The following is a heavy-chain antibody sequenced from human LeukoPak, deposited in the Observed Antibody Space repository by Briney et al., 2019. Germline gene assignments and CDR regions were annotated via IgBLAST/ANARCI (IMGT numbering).Heavy chain of an antibody. Sequence: SETLSLTCTVSGASITGYYWSWILQPPGKGLECIGYIYHSGSTNYNPSLKSRVTISVDTSKNQFSLKLSSVTAADTAVYYCARLSFNNYFDHWGQGTLVTVSS. V-gene: IGHV4-59*08. J-gene: IGHJ4*02. CDR1: GASITGYY. CDR2: IYHSGST. CDR3: ARLSFNNYFDH.